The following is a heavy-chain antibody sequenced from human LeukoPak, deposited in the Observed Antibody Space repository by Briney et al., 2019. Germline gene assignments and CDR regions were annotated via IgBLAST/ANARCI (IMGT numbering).Heavy chain of an antibody. J-gene: IGHJ4*02. Sequence: ASVKVSCKASGYTFTSCDINWVRQATGQGLEWMGWMNPNSGNTGYAQKFQGRVTMTRDTSISTAYMELSRLRSDDTAVYYCARYYYDSSGYYYSDYWGQGTLVTVSS. CDR3: ARYYYDSSGYYYSDY. D-gene: IGHD3-22*01. CDR2: MNPNSGNT. V-gene: IGHV1-8*02. CDR1: GYTFTSCD.